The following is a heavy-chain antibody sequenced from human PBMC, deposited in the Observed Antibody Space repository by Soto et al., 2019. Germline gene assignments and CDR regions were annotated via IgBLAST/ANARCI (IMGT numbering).Heavy chain of an antibody. Sequence: SETLSLTCTVSGGSISSSSYYWGWIRQPPGKGLEWIGSIYYSGSTYYNPSLKSRVTISVDTSKNQFSPKWSSVTAADTAVYYCARYWVAVAGDYYFDYWGQGTLVTVSS. J-gene: IGHJ4*02. V-gene: IGHV4-39*01. CDR2: IYYSGST. CDR3: ARYWVAVAGDYYFDY. D-gene: IGHD6-19*01. CDR1: GGSISSSSYY.